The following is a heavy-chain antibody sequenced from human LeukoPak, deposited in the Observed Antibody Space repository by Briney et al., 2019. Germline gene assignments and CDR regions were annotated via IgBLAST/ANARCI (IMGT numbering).Heavy chain of an antibody. CDR3: AKDIVVVSASGDAFDI. D-gene: IGHD2-15*01. CDR2: ISGSGGSR. J-gene: IGHJ3*02. CDR1: GFTFSSYA. Sequence: SGGSLRLSCAASGFTFSSYAMSWVRQAPGKGLEWVSVISGSGGSRHYADFAKGRFTNSRDNSKNTLYLQMNSLRAEDAAVYYCAKDIVVVSASGDAFDIWGQGTMVTVSA. V-gene: IGHV3-23*01.